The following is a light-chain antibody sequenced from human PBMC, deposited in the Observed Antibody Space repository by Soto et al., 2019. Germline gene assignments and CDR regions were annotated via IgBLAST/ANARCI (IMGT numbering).Light chain of an antibody. J-gene: IGKJ5*01. CDR1: QSVSSNH. CDR2: GAS. V-gene: IGKV3-20*01. CDR3: QQYTGPLTT. Sequence: EIVLIQSAGTLSLARGEIATLSSRGSQSVSSNHLAWYQPKPGQAPGLLIHGASRRATGIPHRFSGSGSGTDFTLTISRLEPEDSAVYFCQQYTGPLTTFGQGTRLEI.